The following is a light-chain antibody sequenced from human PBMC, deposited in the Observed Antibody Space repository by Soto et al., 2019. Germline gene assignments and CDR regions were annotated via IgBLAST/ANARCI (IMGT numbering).Light chain of an antibody. V-gene: IGLV2-8*01. Sequence: QSVLTQPPSASGSPGQSVTISCTGTSSDVGGYNDVSWYQQHPGKAPKLMLYEVSQRPSGVPGRFSASKSGNTASLTVSGLQAEDEADYDCSSYGGNNNLVFGGGTKLTVL. CDR3: SSYGGNNNLV. CDR2: EVS. J-gene: IGLJ2*01. CDR1: SSDVGGYND.